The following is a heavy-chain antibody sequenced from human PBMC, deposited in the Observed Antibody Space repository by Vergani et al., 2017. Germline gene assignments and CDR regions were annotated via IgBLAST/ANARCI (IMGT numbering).Heavy chain of an antibody. D-gene: IGHD1-26*01. Sequence: EVQLVESGGGLVQPGRSLRLSCTASGFTFSSYAMNWVRQAPGKGLEWVSYISSSGTTMYYADSVKGRFTTSRDNAKNSLYLQMNSLRAEDAAVYYCARVGSSGSPKIWGQGTMVTVSS. CDR3: ARVGSSGSPKI. CDR1: GFTFSSYA. CDR2: ISSSGTTM. J-gene: IGHJ3*02. V-gene: IGHV3-48*03.